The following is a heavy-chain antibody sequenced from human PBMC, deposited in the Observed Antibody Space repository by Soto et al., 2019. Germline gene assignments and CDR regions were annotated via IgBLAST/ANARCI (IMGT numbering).Heavy chain of an antibody. V-gene: IGHV4-30-4*01. J-gene: IGHJ4*02. D-gene: IGHD2-15*01. CDR1: GGSISSGDYY. CDR2: IYYSGRT. Sequence: SETLSLTCTVSGGSISSGDYYWSWIRQPPGKGLEWIGYIYYSGRTYYNPSLKSRVTVSVDTSKNQFSLKLSSVTAADTAVYYCTREQTSTVVTQWGQGTMVTVSS. CDR3: TREQTSTVVTQ.